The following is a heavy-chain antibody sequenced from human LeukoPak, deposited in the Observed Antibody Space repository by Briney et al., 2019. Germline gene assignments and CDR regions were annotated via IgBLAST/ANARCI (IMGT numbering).Heavy chain of an antibody. Sequence: SETLSLTCAVYGGSFSGCYWSWIRQPPGKGLEWIGEINHSGSTNYNPSLKSRVTISVDTSKNQFSLKLSSVTAADTAVYYCARAGGSGPWGQGTLVTVSS. J-gene: IGHJ5*02. V-gene: IGHV4-34*01. CDR3: ARAGGSGP. CDR2: INHSGST. CDR1: GGSFSGCY. D-gene: IGHD3-10*01.